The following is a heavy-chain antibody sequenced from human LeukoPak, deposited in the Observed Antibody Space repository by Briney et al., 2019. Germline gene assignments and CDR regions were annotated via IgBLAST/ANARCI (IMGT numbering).Heavy chain of an antibody. V-gene: IGHV1-2*02. J-gene: IGHJ4*02. D-gene: IGHD2/OR15-2a*01. CDR1: GYTFTDYY. CDR3: ASLKNILANDY. CDR2: INPNSGGT. Sequence: ASVTVSCKASGYTFTDYYIHWMRQAPGQGLEWMGWINPNSGGTHLAQKFQGRVTMTRDTSVSTAYMELSSLTSDDTAVYYCASLKNILANDYWGQGTLVTVSS.